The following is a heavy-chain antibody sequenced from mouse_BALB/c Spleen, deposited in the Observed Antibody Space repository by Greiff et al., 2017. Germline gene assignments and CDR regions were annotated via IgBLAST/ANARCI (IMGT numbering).Heavy chain of an antibody. D-gene: IGHD1-1*01. V-gene: IGHV5-12-2*01. J-gene: IGHJ2*01. Sequence: EVQGVESGGGLVQPGGSLKLSCAASGFTFSSYTMSWVRQTPEKRLEWVAYISNGGGSTYYPDTVKGRFTISRDNAKNTLYLQMSSLKSEDTAMYYCARQNYYGSSRYYFDYWGQGTTLTVSS. CDR1: GFTFSSYT. CDR3: ARQNYYGSSRYYFDY. CDR2: ISNGGGST.